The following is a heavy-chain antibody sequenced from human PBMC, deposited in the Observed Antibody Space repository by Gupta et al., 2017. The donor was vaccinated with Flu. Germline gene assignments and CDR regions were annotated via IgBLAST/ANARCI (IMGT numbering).Heavy chain of an antibody. D-gene: IGHD3-10*02. CDR2: RSKDGGKT. J-gene: IGHJ6*01. CDR3: ARETPLCSNISCRRDV. V-gene: IGHV3-30*04. Sequence: AMHWVRQAPGRGLGWVAVRSKDGGKTDDTDSVNGRVTISRDNSKSALGLKLNGQRTGDTAVDYGARETPLCSNISCRRDVRGKGATVIVSS. CDR1: A.